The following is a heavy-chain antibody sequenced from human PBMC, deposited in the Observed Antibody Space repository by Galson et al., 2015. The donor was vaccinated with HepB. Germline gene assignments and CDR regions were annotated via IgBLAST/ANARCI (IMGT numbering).Heavy chain of an antibody. D-gene: IGHD3-10*01. J-gene: IGHJ6*03. Sequence: SLRLSCAASGFTFSSYAMSWVRQAPGKGLEWVSAISGSGGSTYYADSVKGRFTISRDNSKNTLYLQMNSLRAEDTAVYYCAKGGVEPNYYYYMDVWGKGTTVTVSS. CDR2: ISGSGGST. CDR3: AKGGVEPNYYYYMDV. V-gene: IGHV3-23*01. CDR1: GFTFSSYA.